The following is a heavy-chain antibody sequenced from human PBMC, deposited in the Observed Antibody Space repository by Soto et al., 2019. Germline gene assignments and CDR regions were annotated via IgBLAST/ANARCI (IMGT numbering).Heavy chain of an antibody. CDR1: GYTFTSYD. CDR2: MNPNSGNT. Sequence: ASVKVSCKASGYTFTSYDINWVRQATGQGLEWMGWMNPNSGNTGYAQKFQGRVTMTRNTSISTAYMELSSLRSEDTAVYYCARSLVVVAATRVWFDPWGQGTLVTVSS. D-gene: IGHD2-15*01. V-gene: IGHV1-8*01. CDR3: ARSLVVVAATRVWFDP. J-gene: IGHJ5*02.